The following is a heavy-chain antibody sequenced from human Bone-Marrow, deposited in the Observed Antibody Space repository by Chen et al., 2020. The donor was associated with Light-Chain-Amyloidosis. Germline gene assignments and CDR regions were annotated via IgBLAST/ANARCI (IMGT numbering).Heavy chain of an antibody. V-gene: IGHV3-9*01. J-gene: IGHJ4*02. D-gene: IGHD2-15*01. CDR1: GFTFHDYA. Sequence: EVQLVESGGGLVQPGRSLRLSCAASGFTFHDYAMHWVRQAPGKGREWVSGISWNSGNIVYADSVKGRFTISRDNAKNSLYLQMNSLRAEDTAFYYCAKDKGVDHFDYWGQGTLVTVSS. CDR2: ISWNSGNI. CDR3: AKDKGVDHFDY.